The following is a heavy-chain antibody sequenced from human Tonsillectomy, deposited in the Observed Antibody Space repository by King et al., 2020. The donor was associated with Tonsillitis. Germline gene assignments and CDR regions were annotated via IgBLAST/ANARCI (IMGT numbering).Heavy chain of an antibody. J-gene: IGHJ4*02. D-gene: IGHD6-19*01. V-gene: IGHV1-2*02. Sequence: QLVQSGAEVKKPGASVKVSCKASGYTFTGYYMHWVRQAPGQGLEWMGWINPNSGGTNYAQKFQGRVTMTRDTSISTAYMELSRLRSDDTAVYYCARGEYSRGWYASDFDYWGQGTLVTVSS. CDR1: GYTFTGYY. CDR2: INPNSGGT. CDR3: ARGEYSRGWYASDFDY.